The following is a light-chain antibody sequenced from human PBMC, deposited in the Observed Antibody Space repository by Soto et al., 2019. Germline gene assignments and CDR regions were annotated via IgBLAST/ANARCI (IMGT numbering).Light chain of an antibody. V-gene: IGLV1-40*01. CDR2: GTT. J-gene: IGLJ7*01. CDR3: HSYDSSLSASV. CDR1: SSNIGAGYD. Sequence: QSVLTQTPSVSGAPGQRVTISCTGRSSNIGAGYDVHWYQHLPGTAPKLLIYGTTNRPSGVPDRFSGSKSGISASLAITGLQAEDEADYYCHSYDSSLSASVFGAETQLTVL.